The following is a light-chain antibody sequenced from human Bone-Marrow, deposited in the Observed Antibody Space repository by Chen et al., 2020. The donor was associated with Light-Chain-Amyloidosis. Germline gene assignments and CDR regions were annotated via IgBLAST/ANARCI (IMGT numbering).Light chain of an antibody. V-gene: IGLV3-25*03. J-gene: IGLJ2*01. Sequence: SHELTQPPSVSVSPGQTARITCSGDALSKQYAYWYQQKPGQAPVLVIYKDSERPSGIPERFCGSSSGTKVTLTISGVQAEDEADYHCQSADSSGTYHVVFGGGTKLTVL. CDR2: KDS. CDR3: QSADSSGTYHVV. CDR1: ALSKQY.